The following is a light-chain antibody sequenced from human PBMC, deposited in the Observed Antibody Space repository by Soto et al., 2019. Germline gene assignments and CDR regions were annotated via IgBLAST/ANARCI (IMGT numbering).Light chain of an antibody. J-gene: IGKJ2*01. CDR1: QSVSSY. CDR3: QQRSNWPQT. V-gene: IGKV3-11*01. Sequence: EIVLTQSPATLSLSPGERATLSCRASQSVSSYLAWYQQKPGQAPRLLIYDASNRATGIPARFSGSGSGTDFTLTISSLEPEDXAVXYCQQRSNWPQTFGQGTKLEIK. CDR2: DAS.